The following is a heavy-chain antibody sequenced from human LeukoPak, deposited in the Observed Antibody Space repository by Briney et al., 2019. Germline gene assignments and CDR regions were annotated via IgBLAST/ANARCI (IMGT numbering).Heavy chain of an antibody. D-gene: IGHD6-13*01. V-gene: IGHV4-34*01. CDR3: ATRMSAAGTSFDY. CDR2: INHSGST. Sequence: PSETLSLTCAVYGGSFSGYYWSWIRQPPGKGLEWIGEINHSGSTNYNPSLKSRVTISVDTSKNQFSLKLSSVTAADTAVFYCATRMSAAGTSFDYWGQGTLVTVSS. J-gene: IGHJ4*02. CDR1: GGSFSGYY.